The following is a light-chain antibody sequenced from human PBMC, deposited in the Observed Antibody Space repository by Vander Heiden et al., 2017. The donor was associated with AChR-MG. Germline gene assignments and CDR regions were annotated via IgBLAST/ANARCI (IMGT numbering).Light chain of an antibody. CDR3: AAWDDSLSGVL. J-gene: IGLJ3*02. V-gene: IGLV1-47*01. CDR2: RNN. Sequence: QSVLTQPPSASGTPGQRVTISCSGSSPNIGSNYVYWYQQFPGTAPKLLIYRNNQRRSGVPDRFSGSKSGTSASLAISGLRSEDEGDYYCAAWDDSLSGVLFGAGTKLTVL. CDR1: SPNIGSNY.